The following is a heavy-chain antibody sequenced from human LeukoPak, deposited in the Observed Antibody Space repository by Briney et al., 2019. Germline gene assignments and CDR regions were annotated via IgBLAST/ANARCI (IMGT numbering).Heavy chain of an antibody. CDR1: GFTFSNYG. D-gene: IGHD3-10*01. J-gene: IGHJ4*02. CDR2: IWYDESNE. Sequence: PGGSLRLSCAASGFTFSNYGMHWVRQAPGKGLEWVAVIWYDESNEYYADSVKGRFTISRDNSKNTLYLQMNSLRAEDTALYYCARSWHYYGSGSYHLDYWGQGTLVTVSS. CDR3: ARSWHYYGSGSYHLDY. V-gene: IGHV3-33*01.